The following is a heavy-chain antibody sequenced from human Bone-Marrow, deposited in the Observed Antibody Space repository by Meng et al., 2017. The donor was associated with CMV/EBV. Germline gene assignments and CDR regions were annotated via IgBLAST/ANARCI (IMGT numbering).Heavy chain of an antibody. CDR2: IYYSGST. CDR3: ARDIVGDLDYGSGNYYFDY. Sequence: SQTLSLTCTVSGYSISSGYYWGWIRQPPGKGLEWIGSIYYSGSTYYNPSLKSRVTISVDTSKNQFSLKLSSVTAADTAVYYCARDIVGDLDYGSGNYYFDYWGQGTLVTVSS. J-gene: IGHJ4*02. CDR1: GYSISSGYY. D-gene: IGHD3-10*01. V-gene: IGHV4-38-2*02.